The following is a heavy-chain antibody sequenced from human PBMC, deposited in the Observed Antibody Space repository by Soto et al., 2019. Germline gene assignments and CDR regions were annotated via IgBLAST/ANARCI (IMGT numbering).Heavy chain of an antibody. Sequence: SETLSLTCTVTRGSMTSGDQYWTWIRHRPGEGLEWFGYINHRGSLYYNPSLKSRVSMSVDTSKNQFSLNLSSVTAADTAVYYCARELPQRQGRNMDVWGQGTTVTVSS. CDR1: RGSMTSGDQY. J-gene: IGHJ6*02. D-gene: IGHD1-1*01. CDR3: ARELPQRQGRNMDV. CDR2: INHRGSL. V-gene: IGHV4-31*03.